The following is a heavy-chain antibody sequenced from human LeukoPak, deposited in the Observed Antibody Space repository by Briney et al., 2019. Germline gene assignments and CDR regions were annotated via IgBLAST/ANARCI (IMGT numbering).Heavy chain of an antibody. CDR3: ARGTSPRYCSSTSCSYFDY. CDR1: GGSISSGSYH. D-gene: IGHD2-2*01. CDR2: IYTSGST. J-gene: IGHJ4*02. Sequence: SETLSLTCTVSGGSISSGSYHWSWIRQPAGKGLEWIGCIYTSGSTNYNPSLKSRVTISVDTSKNQFSPKLSSVTAADTAVYYCARGTSPRYCSSTSCSYFDYWGQGTLVTVSS. V-gene: IGHV4-61*02.